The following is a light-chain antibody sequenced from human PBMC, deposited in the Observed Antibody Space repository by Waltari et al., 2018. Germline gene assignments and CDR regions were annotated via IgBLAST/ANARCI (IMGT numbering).Light chain of an antibody. Sequence: QSALTQPASVSGSPGQSITISCTGTSSDVGGYNYVSWSQQHPGKAPKLMIYDVSNRPSGVSNRFSGSKSGNTASLTISGLQAEDEADYYCSSYTSSSKVFGGGTKLTVL. J-gene: IGLJ2*01. CDR3: SSYTSSSKV. CDR1: SSDVGGYNY. CDR2: DVS. V-gene: IGLV2-14*03.